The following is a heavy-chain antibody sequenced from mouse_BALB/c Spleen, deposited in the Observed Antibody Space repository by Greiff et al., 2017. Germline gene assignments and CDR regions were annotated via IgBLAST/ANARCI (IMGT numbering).Heavy chain of an antibody. V-gene: IGHV10-1*02. J-gene: IGHJ1*01. Sequence: EVHLVESGGGLVQPKGSLKLSCAASGFTFNTYAMNWVRQAPGKGLEWVARIRSKSNNYATYYADSVKDRFTISRDDSQSMLYLQMNNLKTEDTAMYYCVRLADWYFDVWGAGTTVTVSS. CDR2: IRSKSNNYAT. CDR1: GFTFNTYA. CDR3: VRLADWYFDV. D-gene: IGHD4-1*01.